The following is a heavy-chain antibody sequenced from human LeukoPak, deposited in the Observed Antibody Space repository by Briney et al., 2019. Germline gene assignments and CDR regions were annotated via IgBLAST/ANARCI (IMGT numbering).Heavy chain of an antibody. V-gene: IGHV1-46*01. D-gene: IGHD2-2*01. CDR1: GYTFSMYN. J-gene: IGHJ4*02. CDR2: INPSGGT. Sequence: ASVKVSCKGSGYTFSMYNVHWVRQAPGQGLEWVGIINPSGGTSYAQKLQGRISLTRDSSTLYMELSSLRSEDTAVYYCAREGVVGTGLDYWGQGTLVTVSS. CDR3: AREGVVGTGLDY.